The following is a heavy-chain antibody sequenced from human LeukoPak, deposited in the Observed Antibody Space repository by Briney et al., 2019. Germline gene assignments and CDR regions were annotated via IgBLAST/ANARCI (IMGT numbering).Heavy chain of an antibody. D-gene: IGHD2-2*01. CDR2: ISTYNGNT. CDR1: GYTFTSYG. V-gene: IGHV1-18*01. J-gene: IGHJ3*02. CDR3: AREGAHCSSTSCQRAFDI. Sequence: ASVKVSCKASGYTFTSYGISWVRQAPGQGLERMGWISTYNGNTNYAQKLQGRVTMTTDTSTSTAYMELRSLRSDDTAVYYCAREGAHCSSTSCQRAFDIWGQGTMVTVSS.